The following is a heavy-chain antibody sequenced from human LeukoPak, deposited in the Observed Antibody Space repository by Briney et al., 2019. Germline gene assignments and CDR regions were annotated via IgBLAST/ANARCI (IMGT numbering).Heavy chain of an antibody. CDR1: GGSISSYY. V-gene: IGHV4-59*01. D-gene: IGHD3-22*01. CDR3: ARESSYYDSSGYQSHFDY. Sequence: PSETLSLTCTVSGGSISSYYWSWIRQPPGKGLEWTGYIYYSGSTNYNPSLKSRVTISVDTSKNQFSLKLSSVTAADTAVYYCARESSYYDSSGYQSHFDYWGQGTLVTVSS. J-gene: IGHJ4*02. CDR2: IYYSGST.